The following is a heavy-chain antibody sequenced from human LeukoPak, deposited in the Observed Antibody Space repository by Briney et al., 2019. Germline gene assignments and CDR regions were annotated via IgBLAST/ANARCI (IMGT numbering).Heavy chain of an antibody. CDR1: GFTFSSYS. CDR2: ISNSSSYI. Sequence: GGSLRLSCAASGFTFSSYSMNWVRQAPGKGREWVSSISNSSSYIYYADSVKGRFTISRDNAENSLYLQMNSLRAEDTAVYYCARGNVGARDYYFDYWGQGTLVTVSS. V-gene: IGHV3-21*01. CDR3: ARGNVGARDYYFDY. D-gene: IGHD1-26*01. J-gene: IGHJ4*02.